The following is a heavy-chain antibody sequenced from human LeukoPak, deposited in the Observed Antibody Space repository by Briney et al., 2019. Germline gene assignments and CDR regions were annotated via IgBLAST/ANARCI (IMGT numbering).Heavy chain of an antibody. J-gene: IGHJ3*02. CDR2: ISSSSTYI. CDR1: GVTFST. Sequence: PGGSLRLSCVASGVTFSTMNWVRQAPGKGLEWVSSISSSSTYIHYADSVKGRFTISRDNAKNSLYLQMNSLRAEDTAVYYCARLYSSLDAFDIWGQGTMVTVSS. CDR3: ARLYSSLDAFDI. D-gene: IGHD6-19*01. V-gene: IGHV3-21*01.